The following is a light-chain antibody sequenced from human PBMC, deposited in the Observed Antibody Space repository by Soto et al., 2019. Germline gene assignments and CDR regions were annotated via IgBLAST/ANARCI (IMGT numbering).Light chain of an antibody. CDR2: GDS. CDR3: QSYDSSLSGGL. J-gene: IGLJ3*02. Sequence: QSVLTQPPSVSGAPGQRVTISCTGSSSNIGAGYNVHWYQQVPGTAPKLLIYGDSNRPSGVPDRFSGSKSGTSASLAITGLQAEDEADHYCQSYDSSLSGGLFGGGTKLTVL. CDR1: SSNIGAGYN. V-gene: IGLV1-40*01.